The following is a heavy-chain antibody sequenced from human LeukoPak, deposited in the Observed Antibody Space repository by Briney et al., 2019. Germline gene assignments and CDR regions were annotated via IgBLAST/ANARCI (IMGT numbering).Heavy chain of an antibody. D-gene: IGHD5-12*01. CDR1: GGTFSSYA. V-gene: IGHV1-69*04. Sequence: SVKVSCKASGGTFSSYAISWVRQAPGQGLEWMGRIIPILGIANYAQKLQGRVTITADKSTSTAYMELSSLRSEDTAVYYCAREGYAPGGYFDYWGQGTLVTVSS. J-gene: IGHJ4*02. CDR3: AREGYAPGGYFDY. CDR2: IIPILGIA.